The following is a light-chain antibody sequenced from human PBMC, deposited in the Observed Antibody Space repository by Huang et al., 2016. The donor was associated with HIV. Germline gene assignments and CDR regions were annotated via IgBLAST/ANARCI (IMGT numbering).Light chain of an antibody. CDR2: DAS. CDR1: QDITDY. Sequence: DIQVTQSPSSLSASVGDRVTITCQASQDITDYLNWYQQTPGKAPKLLISDASNCASGVPSRFSGTRSGTDFTLTITSLQPEDIATYYCQQYDTLPYTFGQGTKLEI. V-gene: IGKV1-33*01. J-gene: IGKJ2*01. CDR3: QQYDTLPYT.